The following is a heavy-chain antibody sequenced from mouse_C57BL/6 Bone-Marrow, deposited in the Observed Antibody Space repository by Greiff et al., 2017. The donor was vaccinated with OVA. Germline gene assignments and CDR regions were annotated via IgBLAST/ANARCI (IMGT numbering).Heavy chain of an antibody. Sequence: QVQLQQPVAELVKPGASVKLSCKASGYTFTSYWMQWVKQRPGQGLEWIGEIDPSDSYTNYNQKFKGKATLTVDTSSSTAYMQLSSLTSEDSAVYYCALYSNYGAWFAYWGQGTLVTVSA. CDR1: GYTFTSYW. V-gene: IGHV1-50*01. CDR3: ALYSNYGAWFAY. CDR2: IDPSDSYT. J-gene: IGHJ3*01. D-gene: IGHD2-5*01.